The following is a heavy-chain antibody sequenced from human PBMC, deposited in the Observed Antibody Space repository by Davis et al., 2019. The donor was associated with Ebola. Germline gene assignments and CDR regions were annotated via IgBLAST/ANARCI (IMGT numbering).Heavy chain of an antibody. Sequence: MPSETLSLTCAVYGGSLSGYYWSWIRQPPGKGLEWIGYIYYIGSTYYDPSLKSRVTISVDTSKNQFSLKLSSVTAAETAVYYCARVRYYDSSGYFSLKDPGRFYFDYWGQGTLVTVSS. V-gene: IGHV4-34*11. J-gene: IGHJ4*02. CDR3: ARVRYYDSSGYFSLKDPGRFYFDY. CDR2: IYYIGST. D-gene: IGHD3-22*01. CDR1: GGSLSGYY.